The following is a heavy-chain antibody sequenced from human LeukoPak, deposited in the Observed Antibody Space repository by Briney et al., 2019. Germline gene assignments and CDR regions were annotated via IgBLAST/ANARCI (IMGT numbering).Heavy chain of an antibody. J-gene: IGHJ4*02. CDR2: ISASGGST. CDR1: GLTFSSYA. CDR3: AKGSYGYVLYFDS. Sequence: GGSLRLSCALSGLTFSSYAMSWVRQAPGKGLEWVSGISASGGSTYYADYVKGRFTISRDSSKNTLYLQMNSLRAEDTAVYFCAKGSYGYVLYFDSWGQGALVTVSS. V-gene: IGHV3-23*01. D-gene: IGHD5-18*01.